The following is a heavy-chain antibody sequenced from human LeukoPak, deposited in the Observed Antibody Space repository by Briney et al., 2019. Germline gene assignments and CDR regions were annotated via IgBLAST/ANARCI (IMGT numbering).Heavy chain of an antibody. D-gene: IGHD1-7*01. J-gene: IGHJ6*03. CDR2: IIPIFGTA. Sequence: SMKVSCKASGGTFSSYAISWVRQAPGQGLEWMGGIIPIFGTANYAQKFQGRVTITTDGSTSTAYMELSSLRSEDTAVYYCARGDWNYVYATYYYYYYMDVWGKGTTVTVSS. CDR1: GGTFSSYA. V-gene: IGHV1-69*05. CDR3: ARGDWNYVYATYYYYYYMDV.